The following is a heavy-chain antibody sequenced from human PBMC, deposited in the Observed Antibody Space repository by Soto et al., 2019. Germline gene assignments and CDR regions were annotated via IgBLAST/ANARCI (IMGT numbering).Heavy chain of an antibody. V-gene: IGHV4-39*01. Sequence: SETLSLTCTVSGGSISSGRYYWGWIRQPPGKGLEWIGSIYYRGSTYYNPSLKSRVTISVDTSKNQFSLKLSSVTAADTAVYHCARHGYDFCSGYFNWFDPWGQGTLVTVSA. CDR3: ARHGYDFCSGYFNWFDP. CDR2: IYYRGST. CDR1: GGSISSGRYY. J-gene: IGHJ5*02. D-gene: IGHD3-3*01.